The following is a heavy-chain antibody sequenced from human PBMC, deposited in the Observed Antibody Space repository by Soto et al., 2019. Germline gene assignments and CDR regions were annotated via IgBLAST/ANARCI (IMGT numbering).Heavy chain of an antibody. CDR3: ASGQVVAAQH. CDR2: IYHSGST. Sequence: SETLSLTCTVSGGSISSYYWSWIRQPPGKGLEWIGYIYHSGSTYYNPSLKSRVTISVDRSKNQFSLKLSSVTAADTAVYYCASGQVVAAQHWGQGTLVTVSS. D-gene: IGHD2-15*01. V-gene: IGHV4-59*12. J-gene: IGHJ4*02. CDR1: GGSISSYY.